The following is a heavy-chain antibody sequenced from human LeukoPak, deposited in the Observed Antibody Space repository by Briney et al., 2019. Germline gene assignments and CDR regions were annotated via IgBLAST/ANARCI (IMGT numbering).Heavy chain of an antibody. CDR3: AKDPGDSVRGYYMDV. CDR1: GFAFSDCG. CDR2: IYNDGRKQ. V-gene: IGHV3-30*02. D-gene: IGHD1-26*01. Sequence: GSLRLSCAAYGFAFSDCGMHWARQAPGKGLEWVSFIYNDGRKQYYADSLKGRFTISRDNSKNMLYLQVNSVAADDTAVYYCAKDPGDSVRGYYMDVWGKGTTVIVSS. J-gene: IGHJ6*03.